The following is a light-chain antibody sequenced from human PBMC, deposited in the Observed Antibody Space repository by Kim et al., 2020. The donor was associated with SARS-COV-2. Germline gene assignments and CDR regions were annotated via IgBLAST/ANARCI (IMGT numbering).Light chain of an antibody. CDR3: LLSYSGARV. CDR2: DTN. J-gene: IGLJ2*01. V-gene: IGLV7-46*01. CDR1: TGAVTSGHY. Sequence: PGGPVTLTCDSSTGAVTSGHYPYWFQQKPGQAPRTLIFDTNNKHSWTPARFSGSLLGGKAALTLSGAQSEDEAEYYCLLSYSGARVFGGGTQLTVL.